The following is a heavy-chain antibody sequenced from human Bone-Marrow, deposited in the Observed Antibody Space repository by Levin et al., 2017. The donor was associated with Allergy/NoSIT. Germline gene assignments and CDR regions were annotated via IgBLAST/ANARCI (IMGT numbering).Heavy chain of an antibody. V-gene: IGHV5-51*01. D-gene: IGHD4-17*01. CDR2: IYPGESDT. Sequence: KSGGSLRLSCKGSGYNFFTHWIAWVRQVPGKGLESLGIIYPGESDTRYSPSFQGHVSMSVDKSVTTAYLQWSSLKASDTAMYYCARMGEYGDYAPVNWGQGTLVTVSA. CDR3: ARMGEYGDYAPVN. CDR1: GYNFFTHW. J-gene: IGHJ4*02.